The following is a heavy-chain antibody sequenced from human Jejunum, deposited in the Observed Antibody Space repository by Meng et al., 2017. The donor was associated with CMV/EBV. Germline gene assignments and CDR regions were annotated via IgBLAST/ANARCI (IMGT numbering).Heavy chain of an antibody. CDR1: GFPLDSYG. D-gene: IGHD3-22*01. J-gene: IGHJ4*02. CDR3: ARDNDGSSHYSQFDY. V-gene: IGHV3-33*01. CDR2: LWYDESRK. Sequence: SGFPLDSYGIHWVRQFPGKGMEWVAVLWYDESRKYFADSVQGRFSISREDSKNTVYLQMNSLRAEDTAVYYCARDNDGSSHYSQFDYWGQGTLVTVSS.